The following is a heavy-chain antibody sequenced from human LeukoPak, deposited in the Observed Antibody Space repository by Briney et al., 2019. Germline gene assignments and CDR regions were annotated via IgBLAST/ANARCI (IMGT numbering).Heavy chain of an antibody. CDR3: ARDSWWTAAGYYYYMDV. D-gene: IGHD6-13*01. CDR2: IYTSGST. CDR1: GGSISSGGYY. Sequence: SETLSLTCTVSGGSISSGGYYWSWIRQPAGKGLEWIGRIYTSGSTNYNPSLKSRVTISVDTSKNQFSLKLSSVTAADTAVYYCARDSWWTAAGYYYYMDVWGKGTTVTVSS. V-gene: IGHV4-61*02. J-gene: IGHJ6*03.